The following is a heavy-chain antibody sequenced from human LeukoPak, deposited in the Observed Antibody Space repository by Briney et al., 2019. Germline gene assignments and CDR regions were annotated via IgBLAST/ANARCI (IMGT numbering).Heavy chain of an antibody. CDR3: AKAVAVAGTGFDY. D-gene: IGHD6-19*01. CDR2: ISWNSGSI. CDR1: GFTFDDYA. V-gene: IGHV3-9*01. J-gene: IGHJ4*02. Sequence: GGSLRLSCAASGFTFDDYAMPWVRQAPGKGLEWVSGISWNSGSIGYADSVKGRFIISRDNAKNSLYLQMNSLRAEDTALYYCAKAVAVAGTGFDYWGQGTLVTVSS.